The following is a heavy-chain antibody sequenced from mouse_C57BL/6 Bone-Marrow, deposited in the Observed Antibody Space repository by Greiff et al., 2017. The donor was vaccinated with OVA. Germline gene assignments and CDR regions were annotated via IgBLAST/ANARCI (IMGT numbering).Heavy chain of an antibody. V-gene: IGHV1-64*01. CDR2: IHPNSGST. CDR3: ARSMVTTLYYCDY. D-gene: IGHD2-2*01. CDR1: GYTFTSYW. J-gene: IGHJ2*01. Sequence: VQLQQSGAELVKPGASVKLSCKASGYTFTSYWMHWVKQRPGQGLEWIGMIHPNSGSTNYNEKFKSKATLTVDKSSSTAYMQLSSLTSEDSAVYYCARSMVTTLYYCDYWGQGTTLTVSS.